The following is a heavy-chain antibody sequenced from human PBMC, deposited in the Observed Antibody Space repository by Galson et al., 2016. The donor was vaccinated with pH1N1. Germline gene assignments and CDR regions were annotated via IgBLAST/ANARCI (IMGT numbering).Heavy chain of an antibody. V-gene: IGHV3-21*01. D-gene: IGHD3-10*01. CDR2: ITSGSFHI. CDR1: GFIFSGYS. CDR3: ARDRRGRGVGSSYYMDG. Sequence: SLRLSCAASGFIFSGYSMNWVRQAPGKGLEWVSSITSGSFHIYYADSVKGRFHISREKSKNSLSLQMNSLRVDDTALYYCARDRRGRGVGSSYYMDGWGQGTTVTVSS. J-gene: IGHJ6*03.